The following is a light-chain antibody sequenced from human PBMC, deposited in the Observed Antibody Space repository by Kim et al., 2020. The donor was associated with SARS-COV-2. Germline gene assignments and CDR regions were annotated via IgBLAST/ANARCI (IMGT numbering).Light chain of an antibody. CDR3: QVWDSSSDHWV. CDR1: NIGSKG. Sequence: APGKTARITGGGSNIGSKGVQWYQQKQGQAPVLVIYYDSDRPSGIPERFSGSNSGNTATLTSSRVEAGDEADYYCQVWDSSSDHWVFGGGTQLTVL. V-gene: IGLV3-21*04. CDR2: YDS. J-gene: IGLJ3*02.